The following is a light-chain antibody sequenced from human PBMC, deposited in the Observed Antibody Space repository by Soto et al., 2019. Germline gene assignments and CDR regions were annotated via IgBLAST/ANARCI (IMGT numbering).Light chain of an antibody. Sequence: QAVVTQEPSLTVSPGGTVTLTCASSTGAVTSGYYPNWFQQKPGQAPRALIYSTSYKHSWTPARFSGSLLGGKAALTLSGVKTEDEAEYYCLIYYGGAQVFGGGTKLTVL. CDR3: LIYYGGAQV. J-gene: IGLJ2*01. V-gene: IGLV7-43*01. CDR1: TGAVTSGYY. CDR2: STS.